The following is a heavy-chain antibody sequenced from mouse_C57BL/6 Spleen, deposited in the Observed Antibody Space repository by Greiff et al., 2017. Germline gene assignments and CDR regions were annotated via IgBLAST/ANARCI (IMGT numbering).Heavy chain of an antibody. D-gene: IGHD1-1*01. CDR3: ARWGTTVVANSYFDV. J-gene: IGHJ1*03. Sequence: VQLQQPGTELVKPGASVKLSCKASGYTFTSYWMHWVKQRPGQGLEWIGNINPSNGGTNYNEKFKSKATLTVDKSSSTAYMQLSSLTSEDSAVYYCARWGTTVVANSYFDVWGTGTTVTVSS. V-gene: IGHV1-53*01. CDR1: GYTFTSYW. CDR2: INPSNGGT.